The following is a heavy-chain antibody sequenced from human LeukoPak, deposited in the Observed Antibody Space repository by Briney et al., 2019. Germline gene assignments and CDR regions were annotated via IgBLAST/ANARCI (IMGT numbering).Heavy chain of an antibody. CDR3: ARLPGAADLLDY. D-gene: IGHD6-13*01. V-gene: IGHV4-39*01. CDR2: IYYSGST. J-gene: IGHJ4*02. Sequence: PSETLSLTCTVSGGSISSSSYYWGWIRQPPGKGLEWIGSIYYSGSTYYNPSLKSRVTISVDTSKNQFSLKLSSVTAADTAVYYCARLPGAADLLDYWGQGTLVTVSS. CDR1: GGSISSSSYY.